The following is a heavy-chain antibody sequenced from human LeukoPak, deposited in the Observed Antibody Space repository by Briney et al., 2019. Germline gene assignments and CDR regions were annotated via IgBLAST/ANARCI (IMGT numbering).Heavy chain of an antibody. Sequence: SETLSLTCNVSGGSISGYYWSWIRQPAGKGLEWIGRIYTSGSTKYNPSLKSRVTMYVDTSKSQFSLKLTSVTAADTAVYYCARRTDSGYSSSSSAFDVWGQETMVTVSS. CDR2: IYTSGST. CDR3: ARRTDSGYSSSSSAFDV. J-gene: IGHJ3*01. D-gene: IGHD6-6*01. CDR1: GGSISGYY. V-gene: IGHV4-4*07.